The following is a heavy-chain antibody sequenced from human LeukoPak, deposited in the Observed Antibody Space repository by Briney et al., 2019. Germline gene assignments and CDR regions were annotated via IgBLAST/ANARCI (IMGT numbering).Heavy chain of an antibody. Sequence: SCKASGGTFSSYAMSWVRQAPGKGLGWVSGISGAGGSTYYADSVKGRFTISRDNSKDTLYLQMNSLRAEDTAIYYCVKLRTGTATNFDYWGQGTLVTVSS. V-gene: IGHV3-23*01. CDR1: GGTFSSYA. J-gene: IGHJ4*02. CDR2: ISGAGGST. D-gene: IGHD1-1*01. CDR3: VKLRTGTATNFDY.